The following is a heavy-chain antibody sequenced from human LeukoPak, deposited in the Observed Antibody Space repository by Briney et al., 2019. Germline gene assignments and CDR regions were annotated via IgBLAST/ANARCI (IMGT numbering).Heavy chain of an antibody. J-gene: IGHJ4*02. Sequence: ASVKVSCKASGGTFSSYAISWVRQAPGQGLEWMGWISTYNGNTNYAQKLQGRVTMTTDTCTSTAYMELRSLKSDDTAVYYCAREYCRSTSCYGPDYWGQGTLVTVSS. CDR2: ISTYNGNT. CDR3: AREYCRSTSCYGPDY. V-gene: IGHV1-18*01. D-gene: IGHD2-2*01. CDR1: GGTFSSYA.